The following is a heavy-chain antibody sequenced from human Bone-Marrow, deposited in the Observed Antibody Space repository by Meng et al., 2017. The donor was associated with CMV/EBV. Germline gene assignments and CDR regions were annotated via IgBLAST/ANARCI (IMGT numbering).Heavy chain of an antibody. D-gene: IGHD6-25*01. CDR2: INPSGGST. CDR1: GYIFRDFY. V-gene: IGHV1-46*01. Sequence: ASVKVSCKASGYIFRDFYLHWVRQVPGQGLEWMGIINPSGGSTSYAQKFQGRVTMTRDTSTSTVYMELSSLRSEDTAVYYCAANGGASGDAFDIWGQGTRVTGSS. J-gene: IGHJ3*02. CDR3: AANGGASGDAFDI.